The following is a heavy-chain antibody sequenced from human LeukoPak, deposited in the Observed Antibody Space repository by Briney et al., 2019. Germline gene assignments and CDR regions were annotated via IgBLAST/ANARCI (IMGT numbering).Heavy chain of an antibody. D-gene: IGHD3-22*01. CDR2: IIPILGIA. Sequence: SVKVSCKASGYTFTNYGIGWVRQAPGQGLEWMGRIIPILGIANYAQKFQGRVTITADKSTSTAYMELSSLRSEDTAVYYCARAYWMAYDSSGYIDYWGQGTLVTVSS. CDR3: ARAYWMAYDSSGYIDY. V-gene: IGHV1-69*04. J-gene: IGHJ4*02. CDR1: GYTFTNYG.